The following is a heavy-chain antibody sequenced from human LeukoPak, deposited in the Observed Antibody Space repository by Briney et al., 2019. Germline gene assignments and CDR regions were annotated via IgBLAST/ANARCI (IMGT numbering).Heavy chain of an antibody. Sequence: PGGSLRLSCAASGFTFSSHWMHWVRQAPGKGLVWVTRISSDGSSTRYADSVKGRFTISRDNAKHTLYLQMSSLRAEDTAMYYCARISLSGWVNDHWGQGTLVTVSS. CDR2: ISSDGSST. CDR1: GFTFSSHW. D-gene: IGHD6-19*01. CDR3: ARISLSGWVNDH. V-gene: IGHV3-74*01. J-gene: IGHJ4*02.